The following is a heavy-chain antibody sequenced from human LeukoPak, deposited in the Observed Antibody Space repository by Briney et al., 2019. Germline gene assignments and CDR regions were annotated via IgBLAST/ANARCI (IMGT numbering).Heavy chain of an antibody. D-gene: IGHD3-10*01. V-gene: IGHV1-2*02. Sequence: GASVKVSCKASGYTFTGYYMHWVRQAPGQGLEWMGWINPNSGGTNYAQKFQGRVTMTRDTSISTAYMELSRLKSDDTAVHYCARDGGSGSYYYYGMDVWGQGTTVTVSS. J-gene: IGHJ6*02. CDR2: INPNSGGT. CDR1: GYTFTGYY. CDR3: ARDGGSGSYYYYGMDV.